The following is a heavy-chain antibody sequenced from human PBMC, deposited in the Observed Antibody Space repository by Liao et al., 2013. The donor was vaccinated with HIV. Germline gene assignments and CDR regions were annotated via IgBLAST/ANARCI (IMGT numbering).Heavy chain of an antibody. CDR3: ARILRPEVAVALDY. D-gene: IGHD1-14*01. Sequence: QVQLQQWGAGLLKPSETLSLTCTVSGGSISPYYWSWIRQPPGKALEWIGFIHYRGSTNYNPSFNSRVTISVDTSKNQFSLKLTSLTAADTAVYYCARILRPEVAVALDYWGQGSLVTVSS. V-gene: IGHV4-59*01. CDR1: GGSISPYY. J-gene: IGHJ4*02. CDR2: IHYRGST.